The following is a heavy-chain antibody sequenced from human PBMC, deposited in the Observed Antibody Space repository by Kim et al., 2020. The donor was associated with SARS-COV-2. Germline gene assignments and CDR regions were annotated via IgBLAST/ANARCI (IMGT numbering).Heavy chain of an antibody. J-gene: IGHJ4*02. D-gene: IGHD6-6*01. Sequence: ASVKVSCKASGYTFTSYAMNWVRQAPGQGLEWMGWINTNTGNPTNAQGFTGRFVFSLDTSVSTAYLQISSTKAEDTAVYYCARFKEDSSSSRFDYWGQGTLLTVSS. CDR3: ARFKEDSSSSRFDY. V-gene: IGHV7-4-1*02. CDR2: INTNTGNP. CDR1: GYTFTSYA.